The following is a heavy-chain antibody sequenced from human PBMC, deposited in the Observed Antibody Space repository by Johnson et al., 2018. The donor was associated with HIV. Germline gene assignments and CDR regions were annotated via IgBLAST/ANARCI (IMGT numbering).Heavy chain of an antibody. CDR3: ARARGFGGPGSPGAFDS. D-gene: IGHD3-10*01. J-gene: IGHJ3*02. V-gene: IGHV3-20*04. CDR2: INWNGGGT. Sequence: VQLVESGGGVVRPGGSLRLSCAASGFTFDDYGMSWVRQAPGMGLEWVSGINWNGGGTDYADSLKGRFTISRDNAKDALYLQMNSLRVEDTALYCCARARGFGGPGSPGAFDSWGQGTMVTISS. CDR1: GFTFDDYG.